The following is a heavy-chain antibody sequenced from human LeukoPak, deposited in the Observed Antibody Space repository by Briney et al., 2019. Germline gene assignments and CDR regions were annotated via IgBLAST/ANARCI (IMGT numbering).Heavy chain of an antibody. D-gene: IGHD2-2*02. V-gene: IGHV4-61*01. CDR1: GGSVSSGSYY. Sequence: SETLSLTCTVSGGSVSSGSYYWSWIRLPPGKGLEWIGYIYYSGSTNYNPSLKSRVTISVDTSKNQFSLKLSSVTAADTAVYYCARGGYQLPYKYFDYWGQGTLVTVSS. J-gene: IGHJ4*02. CDR2: IYYSGST. CDR3: ARGGYQLPYKYFDY.